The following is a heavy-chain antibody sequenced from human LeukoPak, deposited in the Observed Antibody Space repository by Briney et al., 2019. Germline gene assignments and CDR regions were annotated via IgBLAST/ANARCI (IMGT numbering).Heavy chain of an antibody. J-gene: IGHJ3*02. V-gene: IGHV3-15*01. CDR1: GFTFSNAW. CDR2: IKSKTDGGTT. D-gene: IGHD6-13*01. Sequence: GGSLRLSCAASGFTFSNAWMSWVRQAPGKGLEWVGCIKSKTDGGTTDYAAPVKGRFTISRDDSKNTLYLQMNSLKTEDTAVYYCTRAPYSSSGAFDIWGQGTMVTVSS. CDR3: TRAPYSSSGAFDI.